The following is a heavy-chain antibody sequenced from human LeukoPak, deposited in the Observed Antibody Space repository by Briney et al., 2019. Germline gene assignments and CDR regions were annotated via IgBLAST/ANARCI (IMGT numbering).Heavy chain of an antibody. J-gene: IGHJ4*02. Sequence: SETLSLTCTVSGGSISSYYWSWIRQPPGKGLEWIGYIYYSGSTNYNPSLKSRVTISVDKPKNQFSLKLSSVTAADTAVYYCARDEFAIPLFYWGQGTLVTVSS. CDR1: GGSISSYY. CDR3: ARDEFAIPLFY. CDR2: IYYSGST. D-gene: IGHD3-10*01. V-gene: IGHV4-59*12.